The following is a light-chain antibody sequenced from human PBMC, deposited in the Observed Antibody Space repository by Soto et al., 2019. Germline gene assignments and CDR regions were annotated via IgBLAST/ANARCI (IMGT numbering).Light chain of an antibody. CDR3: QQSGSSSIT. Sequence: EILLGQSPGALSLCPGGGSISSGAASQSVSSRYLAWYQQKPGQAPRLLIYGASSRATGIPDRFSGTVSGTDCTITFSRLEKEDFPVYYCQQSGSSSITFGQGTRLEIK. CDR2: GAS. J-gene: IGKJ5*01. CDR1: QSVSSRY. V-gene: IGKV3-20*01.